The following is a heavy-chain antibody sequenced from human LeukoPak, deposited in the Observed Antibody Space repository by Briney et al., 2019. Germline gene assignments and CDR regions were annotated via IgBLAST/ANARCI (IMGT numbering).Heavy chain of an antibody. CDR1: GFTFSNAW. Sequence: GGSLRLSCVASGFTFSNAWMHWVRQAPGKGLVWVSRVTSDGSSITYAESVKGRFTISRDNAKNTLYLQMNSLRAEDTAVYYCVKDWFHATDYWGQGTPVTVSS. V-gene: IGHV3-74*03. CDR2: VTSDGSSI. J-gene: IGHJ4*02. D-gene: IGHD2/OR15-2a*01. CDR3: VKDWFHATDY.